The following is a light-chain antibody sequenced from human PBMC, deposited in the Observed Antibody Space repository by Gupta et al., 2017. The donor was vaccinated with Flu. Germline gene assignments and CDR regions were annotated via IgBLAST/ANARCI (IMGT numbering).Light chain of an antibody. CDR3: TSDTGSGTV. Sequence: SALTQPASVSGSPGQSSTLSCTGTSSAVGAYNYVSWYQQHPGEAPRLMIYEVRYRPSGAATRFSFSKSGTTASLTIAGLQAEAEDDYYCTSDTGSGTVFGGGTKVAVL. V-gene: IGLV2-14*01. CDR2: EVR. CDR1: SSAVGAYNY. J-gene: IGLJ3*02.